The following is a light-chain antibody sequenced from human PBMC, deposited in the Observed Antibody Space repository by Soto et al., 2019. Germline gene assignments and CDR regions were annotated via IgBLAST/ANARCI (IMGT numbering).Light chain of an antibody. CDR1: LSISSY. CDR3: QKYNSDSWT. J-gene: IGKJ1*01. CDR2: TAS. Sequence: DIQMTQSPSTLSASVGDRVTITCRASLSISSYLAWYQQKPGKAPNLLIYTASSLQTGVPSRFSGSGSETEFTLTISSLQPDDFAAYYCQKYNSDSWTFGQGTKVEI. V-gene: IGKV1-5*03.